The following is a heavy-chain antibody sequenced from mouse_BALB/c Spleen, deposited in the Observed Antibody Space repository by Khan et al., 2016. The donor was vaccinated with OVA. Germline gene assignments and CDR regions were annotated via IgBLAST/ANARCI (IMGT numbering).Heavy chain of an antibody. D-gene: IGHD2-4*01. CDR1: AFNIKDTY. CDR3: ARTTMILGFTY. CDR2: IYPANGNT. J-gene: IGHJ3*01. V-gene: IGHV14-3*02. Sequence: VQLQQSGAELVKPGASVKLSCTASAFNIKDTYMHWVKQRPEQGLEWIGRIYPANGNTKYDPKFQGKATITADTSSNTAYLHLSSLTSEDIAVYYCARTTMILGFTYWGQGTLVTVSA.